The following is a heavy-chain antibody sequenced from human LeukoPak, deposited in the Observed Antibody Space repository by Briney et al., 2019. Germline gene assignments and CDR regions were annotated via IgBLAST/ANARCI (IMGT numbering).Heavy chain of an antibody. CDR1: GFTFNNYA. CDR3: ARASHTHYFDS. CDR2: LSHDGGNK. V-gene: IGHV3-30-3*01. J-gene: IGHJ4*02. Sequence: GGSLRLSCSASGFTFNNYAMNWVRQAPGKGLEWVAALSHDGGNKYYADSVKGRFTSSRDNSKNTLYLQMNSLRAEDTAVYYCARASHTHYFDSWGQGTLVTVSS. D-gene: IGHD2-2*02.